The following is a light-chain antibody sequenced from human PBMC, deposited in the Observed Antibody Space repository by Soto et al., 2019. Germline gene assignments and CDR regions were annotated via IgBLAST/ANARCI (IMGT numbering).Light chain of an antibody. Sequence: DVVVTQSPLSLPVTLGQPASISCRSSQSLVYSDGNTYLNWFHQRPGQSPRRLIFKVSSRDSGVPDRFSGSGSGTEFTLRISRVEAEDVGVYYCMQGTHWPLTFGQGTRLEIK. J-gene: IGKJ5*01. V-gene: IGKV2-30*01. CDR3: MQGTHWPLT. CDR2: KVS. CDR1: QSLVYSDGNTY.